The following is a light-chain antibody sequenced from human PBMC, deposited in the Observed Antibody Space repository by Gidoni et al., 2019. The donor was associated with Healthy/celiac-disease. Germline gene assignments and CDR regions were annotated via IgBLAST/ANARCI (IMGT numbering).Light chain of an antibody. CDR2: DAS. CDR1: QDISNY. J-gene: IGKJ5*01. V-gene: IGKV1-33*01. CDR3: QQYDNLPSIT. Sequence: DIQMTPSPSSLSASVGDRVTITCQASQDISNYLNWYQQKPGKAPKLLIYDASNLETGVPSRFSGSGSETDLTFTISSLQPEDIATYYCQQYDNLPSITFGQGTRLEIK.